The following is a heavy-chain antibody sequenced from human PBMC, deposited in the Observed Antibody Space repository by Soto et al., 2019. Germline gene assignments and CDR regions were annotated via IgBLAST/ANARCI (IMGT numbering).Heavy chain of an antibody. D-gene: IGHD6-13*01. Sequence: GSLSLSCAASGCTFSSYGMHWVRQAPGKGLEWVAVIWYDGSNKYYADSVKGRFTISRDNSKNTLYLQMNSLRAEDTAVYYCARDFHSSWHHKYYYYGMDVWGQGTTVTVSS. V-gene: IGHV3-33*01. J-gene: IGHJ6*02. CDR2: IWYDGSNK. CDR1: GCTFSSYG. CDR3: ARDFHSSWHHKYYYYGMDV.